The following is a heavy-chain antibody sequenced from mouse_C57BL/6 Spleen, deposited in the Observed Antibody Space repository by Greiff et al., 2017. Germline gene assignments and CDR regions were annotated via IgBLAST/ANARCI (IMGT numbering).Heavy chain of an antibody. Sequence: EVQLVESGGGLVKPGGSLKLSCAASGFTFSDYGMHWVRQAPEKGLEWVAYISSGSSTIYYADTVKGRFTISRDNAKNTLFLQMTSLKSEDTAMYYCARGDYYAMDYWGQGTSVTVSS. J-gene: IGHJ4*01. V-gene: IGHV5-17*01. CDR1: GFTFSDYG. CDR3: ARGDYYAMDY. CDR2: ISSGSSTI.